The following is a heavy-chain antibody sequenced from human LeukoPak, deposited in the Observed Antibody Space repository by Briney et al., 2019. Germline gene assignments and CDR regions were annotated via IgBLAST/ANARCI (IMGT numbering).Heavy chain of an antibody. J-gene: IGHJ4*02. D-gene: IGHD2-8*01. CDR2: ISGSGGST. V-gene: IGHV3-23*01. CDR3: AKDPDCTSGVCYTFFDY. Sequence: GGSLRLSCAASGFTFNNFAMSWVRQAPGKGLEWVSAISGSGGSTYYADSVKGRFTISRDNSKNTLYLQMNSLRAEDTAVYYWAKDPDCTSGVCYTFFDYWGQGTLVTVSS. CDR1: GFTFNNFA.